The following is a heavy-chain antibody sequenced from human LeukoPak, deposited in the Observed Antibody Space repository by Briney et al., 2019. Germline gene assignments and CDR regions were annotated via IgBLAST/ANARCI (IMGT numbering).Heavy chain of an antibody. D-gene: IGHD4-17*01. CDR1: GYTFTSYG. Sequence: GASVKVSCKASGYTFTSYGISWVRQAPGQGLEWMGWISAYNGNTNYAQKLQGRVTMTTDTSTGTAYMELRSLRSDDTAVYYCARSFYGDYYYYYYMDVWGKGTTVTVSS. CDR3: ARSFYGDYYYYYYMDV. CDR2: ISAYNGNT. J-gene: IGHJ6*03. V-gene: IGHV1-18*01.